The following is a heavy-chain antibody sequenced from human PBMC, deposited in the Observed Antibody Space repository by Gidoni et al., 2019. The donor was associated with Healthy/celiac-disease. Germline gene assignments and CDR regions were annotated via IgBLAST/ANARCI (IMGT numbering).Heavy chain of an antibody. J-gene: IGHJ4*02. CDR2: ISSSSSYI. D-gene: IGHD3-22*01. Sequence: LEWVSYISSSSSYIYYAESVKGRFTISRDNAKNSLYLQMNSLRAEDTAVYYCARSYVANMIAGVLGYWGQGTLVTVSS. CDR3: ARSYVANMIAGVLGY. V-gene: IGHV3-21*01.